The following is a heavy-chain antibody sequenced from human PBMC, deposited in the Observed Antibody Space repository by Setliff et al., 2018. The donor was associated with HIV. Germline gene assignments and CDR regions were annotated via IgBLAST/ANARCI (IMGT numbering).Heavy chain of an antibody. J-gene: IGHJ6*03. CDR1: GYTFTSYG. CDR3: ARARRDSYDRGRRNHYYIDV. V-gene: IGHV1-8*01. Sequence: ASVKVSCKTSGYTFTSYGISWVRQAPGQGLEWMGWMNPNSGNTGYAQKFQGRVTMTRDTSISTAYMELNNLKFEDTAVYYCARARRDSYDRGRRNHYYIDVWGKGTTVTVSS. D-gene: IGHD3-22*01. CDR2: MNPNSGNT.